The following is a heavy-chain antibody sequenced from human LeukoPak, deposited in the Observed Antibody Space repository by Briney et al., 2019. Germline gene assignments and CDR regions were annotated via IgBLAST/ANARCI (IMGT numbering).Heavy chain of an antibody. CDR1: GGSISSYY. V-gene: IGHV4-4*09. Sequence: PSETLSLTCTVSGGSISSYYWSWIQQPPGKGLEWIGYIYTSGSTNYNPSLKSRVTISVDPSKNQFSLKLSSVTAAHTAVYYCARLPYCSGGSCYSGAFDIWGQGTMVTVSS. D-gene: IGHD2-15*01. CDR2: IYTSGST. J-gene: IGHJ3*02. CDR3: ARLPYCSGGSCYSGAFDI.